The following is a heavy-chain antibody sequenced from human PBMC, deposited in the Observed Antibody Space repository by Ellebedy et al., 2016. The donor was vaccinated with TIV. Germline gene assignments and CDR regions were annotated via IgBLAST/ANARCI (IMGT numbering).Heavy chain of an antibody. V-gene: IGHV4-34*01. CDR2: INHSGST. CDR3: ARGLDYGEY. Sequence: SETLSLTCAVYGGSFSGYYWSWIRQPPGKGLEWIGEINHSGSTNYNPSLKSRVTVSVDTSKNQFSLKLSSVTAADTAVYYCARGLDYGEYWGQGTLVTVSS. J-gene: IGHJ4*02. CDR1: GGSFSGYY.